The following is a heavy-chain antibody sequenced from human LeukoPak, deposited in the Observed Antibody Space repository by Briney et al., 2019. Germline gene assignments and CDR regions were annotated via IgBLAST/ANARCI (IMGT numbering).Heavy chain of an antibody. D-gene: IGHD3-16*01. CDR3: VREPYSPRYYYGMDV. V-gene: IGHV3-21*01. Sequence: PGGSLRLSCAASGFTFSSYSMNWVRQAPGKGLEWVSSISSSSSYIYYADSVKGRFTISRDNAKNSLYLRMNSLRAEDTAVYYCVREPYSPRYYYGMDVWGQGTTVTVSS. CDR1: GFTFSSYS. CDR2: ISSSSSYI. J-gene: IGHJ6*02.